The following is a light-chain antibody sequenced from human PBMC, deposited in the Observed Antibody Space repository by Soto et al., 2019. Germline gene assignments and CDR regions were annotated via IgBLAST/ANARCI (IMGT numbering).Light chain of an antibody. Sequence: QSALTQPPSVTGAPGQRVTISCTWNNSNIGTGYGVHWYQQFPGTAPRLLTYEVSKRPSGVPDRFSGSKSGNTASLTVSGLQAEDEADYYCSSYAGSNNGYVFGTGTKVTL. CDR2: EVS. CDR1: NSNIGTGYG. J-gene: IGLJ1*01. CDR3: SSYAGSNNGYV. V-gene: IGLV1-40*01.